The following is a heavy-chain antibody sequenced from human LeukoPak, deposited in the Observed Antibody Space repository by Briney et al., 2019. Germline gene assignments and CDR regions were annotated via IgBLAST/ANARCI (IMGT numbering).Heavy chain of an antibody. V-gene: IGHV4-30-2*01. CDR1: GGSISSGGYY. Sequence: PSETLSLTCTVSGGSISSGGYYWSWIRQPPGKGLEWIGYIYHSGSTYYNPSLKSRVTISVDRSKNQFSLKLSSVTAADTAVYYCAGISDTIFGVVPLIWGQGTMVTVSS. CDR2: IYHSGST. D-gene: IGHD3-3*01. CDR3: AGISDTIFGVVPLI. J-gene: IGHJ3*02.